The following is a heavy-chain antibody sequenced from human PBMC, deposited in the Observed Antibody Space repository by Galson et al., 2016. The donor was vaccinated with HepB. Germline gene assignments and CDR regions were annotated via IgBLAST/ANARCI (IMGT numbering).Heavy chain of an antibody. CDR1: GFTFSSYE. J-gene: IGHJ6*02. CDR3: AREYSYGYYYFYGVDV. Sequence: SLRLSCAASGFTFSSYEMNWVRQAPGKGLEWVSYISSSGSTIYYAVSVKGRFTISRDNAKNSLYLQMNSLRAEDTAVYYCAREYSYGYYYFYGVDVWGQGTTVTVSS. D-gene: IGHD5-18*01. CDR2: ISSSGSTI. V-gene: IGHV3-48*03.